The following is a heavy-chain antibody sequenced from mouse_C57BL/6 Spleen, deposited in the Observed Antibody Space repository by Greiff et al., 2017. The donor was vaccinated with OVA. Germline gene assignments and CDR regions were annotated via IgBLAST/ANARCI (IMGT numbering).Heavy chain of an antibody. J-gene: IGHJ2*01. CDR1: GYTFTSYW. CDR2: IDPSDSET. V-gene: IGHV1-52*01. D-gene: IGHD4-1*01. CDR3: ARQGLGRVYFDY. Sequence: QVQLQQPGAELVRPGSSVKLSCKASGYTFTSYWMHWVKQRPIQGLEWIGNIDPSDSETHYNQKFKDKATLTVYKSSSTAYMQLSSLTSEDSAVYYCARQGLGRVYFDYWGQGTTLTVSS.